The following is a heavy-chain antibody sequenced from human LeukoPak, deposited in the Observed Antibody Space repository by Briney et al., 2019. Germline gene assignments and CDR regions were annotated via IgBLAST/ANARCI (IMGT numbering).Heavy chain of an antibody. CDR1: GGSFSGYY. CDR2: INHSGST. V-gene: IGHV4-34*01. CDR3: ARASQGLWFRYWFDP. J-gene: IGHJ5*02. D-gene: IGHD3-10*01. Sequence: PSETLSLTSAVYGGSFSGYYWSWIRQPPGKGLEWIGEINHSGSTNYNPSLKSRVTISVDTSKNQFSLKLSSVTAADTAVYYCARASQGLWFRYWFDPWGQGTLVTVSS.